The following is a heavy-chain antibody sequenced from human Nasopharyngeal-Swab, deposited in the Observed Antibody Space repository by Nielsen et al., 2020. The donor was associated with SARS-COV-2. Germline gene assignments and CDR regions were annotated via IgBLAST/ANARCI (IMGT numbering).Heavy chain of an antibody. V-gene: IGHV3-48*02. CDR2: ISSSSKTT. Sequence: GESLKISCAASEFTFNTYDMNWVRQAPGKGPEWLSYISSSSKTTYYADSVKGRFTISRDNAKNSLYLQMNTLRDEDTAVYYCARLRYYSSGYWGQGTLVTVSS. D-gene: IGHD1-26*01. CDR3: ARLRYYSSGY. J-gene: IGHJ4*02. CDR1: EFTFNTYD.